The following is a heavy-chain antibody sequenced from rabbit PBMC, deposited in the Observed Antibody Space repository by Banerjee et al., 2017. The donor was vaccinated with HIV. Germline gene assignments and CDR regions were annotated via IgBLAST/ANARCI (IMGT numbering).Heavy chain of an antibody. CDR1: GIAFSRYYY. CDR2: IYTSGGST. Sequence: QEQMVEYGGDLVQPEGTLTLTCKASGIAFSRYYYMCWVRQAPGKGLEWIGCIYTSGGSTWYASWAKGRFTISRNSSTTVTLQMTSLTAADTATSFCARDLAGVVGWNFGLWGPVTLVTVS. J-gene: IGHJ4*01. V-gene: IGHV1S45*01. CDR3: ARDLAGVVGWNFGL. D-gene: IGHD4-1*01.